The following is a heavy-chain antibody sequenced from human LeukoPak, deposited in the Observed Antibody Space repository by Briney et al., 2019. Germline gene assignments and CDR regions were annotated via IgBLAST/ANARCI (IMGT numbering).Heavy chain of an antibody. V-gene: IGHV3-23*01. CDR2: ISGSGSST. Sequence: PGGSLRLSCVASGFTFSSYAMSWVRQAPGKGLEWVSAISGSGSSTYYADSVKGRFTISRDNSKNTLYLQMNSLRAEDTALYHCARAGFNSGWYVGWFDPWGQGTLVTVSS. CDR1: GFTFSSYA. D-gene: IGHD6-19*01. CDR3: ARAGFNSGWYVGWFDP. J-gene: IGHJ5*02.